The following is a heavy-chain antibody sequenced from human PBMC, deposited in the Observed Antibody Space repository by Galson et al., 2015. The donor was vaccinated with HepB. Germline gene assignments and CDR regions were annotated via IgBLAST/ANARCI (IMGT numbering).Heavy chain of an antibody. CDR2: INQDGSDK. J-gene: IGHJ5*02. D-gene: IGHD2-21*02. CDR1: GFSFSSYW. Sequence: LRLSCAASGFSFSSYWLTWVRQAPGKGLEWVANINQDGSDKYYVDSVKGRFTISRDNGKNSLYLQMNSLRAEDTAVYYCARVPSGDNNIWFDPWGQGTLVTVSS. V-gene: IGHV3-7*03. CDR3: ARVPSGDNNIWFDP.